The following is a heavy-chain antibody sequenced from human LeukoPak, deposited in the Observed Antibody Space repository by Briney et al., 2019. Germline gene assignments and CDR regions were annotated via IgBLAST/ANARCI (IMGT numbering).Heavy chain of an antibody. CDR2: INHSGSI. CDR3: AGRYYVWGSCRPSDN. V-gene: IGHV4-34*01. D-gene: IGHD3-16*02. CDR1: GGSFSGYY. J-gene: IGHJ4*02. Sequence: SETLSLTCAVYGGSFSGYYWSWIRQPPGKGLEWIGEINHSGSINYNPSLKSRVTISLDTSKNQFSLKLSSVTAADTAVYYCAGRYYVWGSCRPSDNWGQGTLVTVSS.